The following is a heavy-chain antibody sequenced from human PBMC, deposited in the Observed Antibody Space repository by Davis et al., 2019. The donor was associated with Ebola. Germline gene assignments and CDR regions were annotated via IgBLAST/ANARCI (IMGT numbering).Heavy chain of an antibody. J-gene: IGHJ5*02. CDR3: ARGYSSSWYVS. CDR1: GFVFRNYV. CDR2: LGTSADT. V-gene: IGHV3-23*01. Sequence: GGSLRLSCAASGFVFRNYVMSWVRQAPGKGLEWVSTLGTSADTYYADSVKGRFTISRDNSKNTLYLQMNSLRAEDTAVYYCARGYSSSWYVSWGQGTLVTVSS. D-gene: IGHD6-13*01.